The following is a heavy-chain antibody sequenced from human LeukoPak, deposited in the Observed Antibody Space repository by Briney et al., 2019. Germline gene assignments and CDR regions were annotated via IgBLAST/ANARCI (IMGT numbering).Heavy chain of an antibody. V-gene: IGHV7-4-1*02. D-gene: IGHD6-19*01. Sequence: GASVKVSCKASGYTFTMYAMNWLRQAPGQGLEWMGRINPNTGNPTYAQAFTGRFVFSLDTSVSTAYLQISSLNTEDTAVYYCAIDQPVAGVSNFDSWGQGTLVTVSS. CDR2: INPNTGNP. CDR1: GYTFTMYA. CDR3: AIDQPVAGVSNFDS. J-gene: IGHJ4*02.